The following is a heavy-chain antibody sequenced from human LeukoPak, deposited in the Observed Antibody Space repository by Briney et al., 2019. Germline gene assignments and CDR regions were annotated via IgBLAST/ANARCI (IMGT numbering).Heavy chain of an antibody. CDR2: IYYSGST. CDR1: GGSISSYY. CDR3: ASTAMVGAYYYYMDV. Sequence: PSETLSLTCTVSGGSISSYYWSWIRQPPGKGLEWIGYIYYSGSTNYNPSLKSRVTISVDTSKNQFSLKLSSVTAADTAVYYCASTAMVGAYYYYMDVWGKGTTVTVSS. D-gene: IGHD5-18*01. J-gene: IGHJ6*03. V-gene: IGHV4-59*01.